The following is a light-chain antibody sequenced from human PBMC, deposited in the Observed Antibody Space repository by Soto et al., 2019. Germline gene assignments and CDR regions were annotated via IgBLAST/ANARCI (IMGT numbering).Light chain of an antibody. CDR3: QQLSRYPLT. CDR1: QALSNY. Sequence: DIQMTQSPSVLSSCVGYTCTITCRSSQALSNYLAWYQQKPCKAPDLLIYSASTLQSGVPSRFSGSGSETKFSLTIRALQPEDFATYYCQQLSRYPLTFGGGTKVDIK. CDR2: SAS. J-gene: IGKJ4*01. V-gene: IGKV1-9*01.